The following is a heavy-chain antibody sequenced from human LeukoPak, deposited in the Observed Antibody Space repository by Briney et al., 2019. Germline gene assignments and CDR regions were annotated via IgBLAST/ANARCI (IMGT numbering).Heavy chain of an antibody. D-gene: IGHD1-26*01. V-gene: IGHV3-23*01. CDR3: ARDGVNSGSYYRATDY. CDR2: ISGSGGST. CDR1: GFTFSSYG. Sequence: GGSLRLSCAASGFTFSSYGMSWVRQAPGKGLEWVSAISGSGGSTYYADSVKGRFTISRDNAKNSLYLQMNSLRAEDTAVYYCARDGVNSGSYYRATDYWGQGTLVTVSS. J-gene: IGHJ4*02.